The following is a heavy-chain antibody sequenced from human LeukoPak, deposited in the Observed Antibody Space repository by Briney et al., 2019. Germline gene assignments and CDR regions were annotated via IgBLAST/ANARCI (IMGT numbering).Heavy chain of an antibody. J-gene: IGHJ4*02. Sequence: GGSLRLSCAASEFTFSTYAMSWVRQAPGKGLEWVSAISGSGGSTFYADSVKGRFTIPRDNSKNTLYLRMSSLRAEDTAIYYCAKRGDVLTALKYYFDSWGQGTLVTVSS. V-gene: IGHV3-23*01. CDR2: ISGSGGST. CDR3: AKRGDVLTALKYYFDS. CDR1: EFTFSTYA. D-gene: IGHD3-9*01.